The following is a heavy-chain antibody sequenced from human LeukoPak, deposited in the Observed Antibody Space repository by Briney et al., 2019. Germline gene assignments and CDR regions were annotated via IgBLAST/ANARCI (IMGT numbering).Heavy chain of an antibody. J-gene: IGHJ6*02. Sequence: GASVKVSFTASGYTFTSYGISWVRQAPGQGLEWMGWISAYNGNTNYAQKLQGRVTMTTDTSTSTAYMELRSLRSDDAAVYYCARGSGSFDLEQYYYYGMDVWGQGTTVTVSS. CDR2: ISAYNGNT. CDR1: GYTFTSYG. CDR3: ARGSGSFDLEQYYYYGMDV. D-gene: IGHD3-10*01. V-gene: IGHV1-18*01.